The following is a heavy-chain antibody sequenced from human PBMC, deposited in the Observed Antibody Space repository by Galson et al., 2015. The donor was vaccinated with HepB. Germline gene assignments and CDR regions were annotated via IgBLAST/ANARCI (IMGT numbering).Heavy chain of an antibody. CDR2: IWYDGSNK. D-gene: IGHD3-22*01. V-gene: IGHV3-33*08. CDR3: AREFSRWLSRPWSWYFDL. J-gene: IGHJ2*01. Sequence: SLRLSCAASGFTFSSYGMHWVRQAPGKGLEWVAVIWYDGSNKYYADSVKGRFTISRDNSKNTLYLQMNSLRAEDTAVYYCAREFSRWLSRPWSWYFDLWGRGTLVTVSS. CDR1: GFTFSSYG.